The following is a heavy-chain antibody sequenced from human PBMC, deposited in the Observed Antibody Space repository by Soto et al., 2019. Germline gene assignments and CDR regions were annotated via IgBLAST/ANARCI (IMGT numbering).Heavy chain of an antibody. D-gene: IGHD6-19*01. CDR1: GYTFTSYY. V-gene: IGHV1-46*01. Sequence: QVQLVQSGAEVKKPGASVKVSCKASGYTFTSYYMHWVRQAPGQGLEWMGIINPSGGSTSYAQKFQSRVTMTRDTSTSTVYMELSSLRSEDTAVYYCARGALPGPPFSSGWYDYWGQGTLVTVSS. CDR3: ARGALPGPPFSSGWYDY. J-gene: IGHJ4*02. CDR2: INPSGGST.